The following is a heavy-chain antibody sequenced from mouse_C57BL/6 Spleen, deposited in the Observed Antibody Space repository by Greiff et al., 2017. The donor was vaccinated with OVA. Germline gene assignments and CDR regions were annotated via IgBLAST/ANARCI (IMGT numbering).Heavy chain of an antibody. J-gene: IGHJ1*03. CDR1: GYTFTDYY. CDR3: ARGGDYYGSSSYWYFDV. Sequence: VQLKQSGPELVKPGASVKISCKASGYTFTDYYMNWVKQSHGKSLEWIGDINPNNGGTSYNQKFKGKATLTVDKSSSTAYMELRSLTSEDSAVYYCARGGDYYGSSSYWYFDVWGTGTTVTVSS. V-gene: IGHV1-26*01. CDR2: INPNNGGT. D-gene: IGHD1-1*01.